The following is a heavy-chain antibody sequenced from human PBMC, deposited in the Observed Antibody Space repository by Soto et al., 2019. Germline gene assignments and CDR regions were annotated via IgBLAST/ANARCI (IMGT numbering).Heavy chain of an antibody. D-gene: IGHD5-18*01. CDR3: ARGDTAYFHFDY. CDR1: GFTFSSYG. Sequence: QVQLVESGGGVVQPGRSLRLSCAASGFTFSSYGMHWVRQAPGKGLEWVAVIWYDGSNKYYADSVKGRFTISRDNSKNTLYLQMNSLRAEDTAVYYCARGDTAYFHFDYWGQGTLVTVSS. J-gene: IGHJ4*02. CDR2: IWYDGSNK. V-gene: IGHV3-33*01.